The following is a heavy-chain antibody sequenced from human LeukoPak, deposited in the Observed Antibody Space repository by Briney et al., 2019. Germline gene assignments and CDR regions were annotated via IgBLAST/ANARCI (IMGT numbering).Heavy chain of an antibody. D-gene: IGHD3-9*01. J-gene: IGHJ4*02. V-gene: IGHV3-21*04. CDR3: AKSPAYYDILTGYYDY. CDR2: ISSSSSYI. Sequence: SGGSLRLSCAASGFPFSSYAMNWVRQAPGKGLEWVSSISSSSSYIYYADSVKGRFTISRDNAKNSLYLQMNSLRAEDTALYYCAKSPAYYDILTGYYDYWGQGTLVTVSS. CDR1: GFPFSSYA.